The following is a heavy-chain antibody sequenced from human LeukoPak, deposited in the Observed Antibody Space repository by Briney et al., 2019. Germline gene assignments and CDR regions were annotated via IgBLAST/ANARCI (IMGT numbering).Heavy chain of an antibody. D-gene: IGHD3-3*01. V-gene: IGHV4-59*12. J-gene: IGHJ4*02. Sequence: SETLSLTCSVSGGSISSYYWSWIRQPPGKGLEWIGYIYYSGSTNYNPSLKSRVTISVDTSKNQFSLKLSSVTAADTAVYYCAAGVAGFFDYWGQGTLVTVSS. CDR2: IYYSGST. CDR3: AAGVAGFFDY. CDR1: GGSISSYY.